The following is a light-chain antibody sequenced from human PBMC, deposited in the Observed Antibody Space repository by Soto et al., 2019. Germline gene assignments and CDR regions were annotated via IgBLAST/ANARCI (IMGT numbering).Light chain of an antibody. V-gene: IGKV3-20*01. CDR3: QQYGSSKLT. Sequence: EIVLTQSPGTLSLSPGERATLSCRASQSVNNDYLAWYQQRPGQAPSLLIYGASSRATGIPDRFSGSGSGTDFTLTISGLEPEDFAVYYCQQYGSSKLTFGGGTKVDIK. J-gene: IGKJ4*01. CDR1: QSVNNDY. CDR2: GAS.